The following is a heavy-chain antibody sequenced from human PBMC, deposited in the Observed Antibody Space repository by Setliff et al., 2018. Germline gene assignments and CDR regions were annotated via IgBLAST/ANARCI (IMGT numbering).Heavy chain of an antibody. D-gene: IGHD3-22*01. J-gene: IGHJ4*02. Sequence: PSETLSLTCNVSGVSISSYYWSWIRQPPGKGLESIGYIQKSGSTNYNPSLMSRVSISVDTSKNQFSLKLRPVTAADTAVYYCAKEGYYDHFGYYHYYFDFWGQGTLVTVSS. CDR1: GVSISSYY. CDR3: AKEGYYDHFGYYHYYFDF. CDR2: IQKSGST. V-gene: IGHV4-59*01.